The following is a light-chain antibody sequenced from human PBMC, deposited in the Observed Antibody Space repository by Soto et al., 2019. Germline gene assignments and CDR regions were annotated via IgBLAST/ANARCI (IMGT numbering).Light chain of an antibody. V-gene: IGLV2-23*02. Sequence: QSALTQPASVSGSPGQSITISCTGTSSDVGSYNLVSWYQQHPGKAPKLMISEVSKRPSGISDRFSGSKSGSTASLTISGLQAEDEADYCCCSYAGTSTHAVFGGGTQLTVL. J-gene: IGLJ7*01. CDR1: SSDVGSYNL. CDR2: EVS. CDR3: CSYAGTSTHAV.